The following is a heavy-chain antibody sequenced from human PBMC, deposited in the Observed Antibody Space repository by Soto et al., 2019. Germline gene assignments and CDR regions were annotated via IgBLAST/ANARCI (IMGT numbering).Heavy chain of an antibody. J-gene: IGHJ4*02. CDR3: ARDGIGVVAGTGHYYFDY. CDR1: GGTFSSYA. CDR2: IIPIFGTA. Sequence: VASVKVSCKASGGTFSSYAISWVRQAPGQGLEWMGGIIPIFGTANYAQKFQGRVTITADESTSTAYMELSSLRSEDTAVYYCARDGIGVVAGTGHYYFDYWGQGTLVTVSS. V-gene: IGHV1-69*13. D-gene: IGHD6-19*01.